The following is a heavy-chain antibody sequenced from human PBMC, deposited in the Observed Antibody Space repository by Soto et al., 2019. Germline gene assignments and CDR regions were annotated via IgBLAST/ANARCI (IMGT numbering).Heavy chain of an antibody. D-gene: IGHD3-3*01. Sequence: EVQLVESGGGLVKPGGSLRLSCAASGFTFSNAWMNWVRQAPGKGLEWVGRIKSKTDGGTTDYAAPVKGRFTISSDDSKTTLYLQMNSLKTADTAVYYCTTDSYYDFWSGYYLSLWYFDYWGQGTLVTVSS. CDR2: IKSKTDGGTT. V-gene: IGHV3-15*07. CDR3: TTDSYYDFWSGYYLSLWYFDY. J-gene: IGHJ4*02. CDR1: GFTFSNAW.